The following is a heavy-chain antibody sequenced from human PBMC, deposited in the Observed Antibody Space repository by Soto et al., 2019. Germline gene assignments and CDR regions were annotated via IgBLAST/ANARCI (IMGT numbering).Heavy chain of an antibody. CDR2: IDPSDSYT. CDR1: GYSFTSYW. D-gene: IGHD3-22*01. V-gene: IGHV5-10-1*01. Sequence: GESLKISCKGSGYSFTSYWISWVRQMPGKGLEWMGRIDPSDSYTNYSPSFQGHVTISADKSISTAYLQWSSLKASDTAMYYCARREYYYDSSGYYRHWGQGTLVTVSS. CDR3: ARREYYYDSSGYYRH. J-gene: IGHJ4*02.